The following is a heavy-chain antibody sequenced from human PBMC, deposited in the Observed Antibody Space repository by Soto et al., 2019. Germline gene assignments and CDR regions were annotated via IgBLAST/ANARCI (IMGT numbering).Heavy chain of an antibody. V-gene: IGHV4-34*01. CDR2: INHSGST. CDR1: GGSFSGYY. D-gene: IGHD4-17*01. CDR3: AGRLTTNDY. J-gene: IGHJ4*02. Sequence: PSETLSLTCAVYGGSFSGYYWSWIRQPPGKGLEWIGEINHSGSTNYNPSLKSRVTISVDTSKNQFSLKLSSVTAADTAVYYCAGRLTTNDYWGQGTLVTVSS.